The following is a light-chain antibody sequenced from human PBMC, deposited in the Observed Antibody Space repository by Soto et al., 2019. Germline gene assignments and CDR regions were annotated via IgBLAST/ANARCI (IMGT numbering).Light chain of an antibody. CDR3: QQYNNWLWT. V-gene: IGKV3-15*01. CDR2: GAS. CDR1: QSVSSN. Sequence: EMVMTQSPATLSVSPGERATLSCRASQSVSSNLAWYQQKPGQAPRLLIYGASTRATGIPARFSGSGSGTEFTLTISSLHSEDFAVYYCQQYNNWLWTFGQGTKVDIK. J-gene: IGKJ1*01.